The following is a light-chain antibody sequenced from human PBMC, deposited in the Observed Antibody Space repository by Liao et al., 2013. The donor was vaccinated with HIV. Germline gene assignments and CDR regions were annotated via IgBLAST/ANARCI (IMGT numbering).Light chain of an antibody. J-gene: IGLJ1*01. CDR1: ALPKQY. V-gene: IGLV3-25*03. CDR3: QAWDSTIAYV. CDR2: KDS. Sequence: SYELTQSPSMSVSSGQTARITCAGDALPKQYAYWYQQKPGQAPVLVMSKDSERPSGIPERFSGSSSGTTVTLTISGVQAEDEADYYCQAWDSTIAYVFGPGTKVTVL.